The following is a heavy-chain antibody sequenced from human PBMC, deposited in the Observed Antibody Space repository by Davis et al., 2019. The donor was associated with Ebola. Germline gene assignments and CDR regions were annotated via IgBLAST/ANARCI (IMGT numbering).Heavy chain of an antibody. CDR2: IYYSGIT. CDR1: GGSIISSSSY. D-gene: IGHD6-13*01. CDR3: ARFTGYSSSWGLAQGWFDP. V-gene: IGHV4-39*01. J-gene: IGHJ5*02. Sequence: SETLSLTCTVSGGSIISSSSYWGWIRQPPRKGLEWIGSIYYSGITYYNPSLKSRVTISVDTSKNQFSLKLSSVTAADTAVYYCARFTGYSSSWGLAQGWFDPWGQGTLVTVSS.